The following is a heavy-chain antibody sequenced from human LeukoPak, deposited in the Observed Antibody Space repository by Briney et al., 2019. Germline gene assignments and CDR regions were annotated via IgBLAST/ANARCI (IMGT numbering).Heavy chain of an antibody. V-gene: IGHV4-39*01. CDR1: GGSISSSSYY. J-gene: IGHJ4*02. CDR2: IYYSGST. Sequence: SETLSLTCTVSGGSISSSSYYWGWIRHPPGKGLEWIGSIYYSGSTYYNPSLKSRVTISVDTSKNQFSLKLSSVTAADTAVYYCARRLWFGELGVFDYWGQGTLVTVSS. CDR3: ARRLWFGELGVFDY. D-gene: IGHD3-10*01.